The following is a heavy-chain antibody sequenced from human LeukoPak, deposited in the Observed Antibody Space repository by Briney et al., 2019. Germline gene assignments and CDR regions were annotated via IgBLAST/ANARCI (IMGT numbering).Heavy chain of an antibody. CDR3: ARLTADGRLYFVD. J-gene: IGHJ4*02. D-gene: IGHD6-13*01. CDR1: GFTVNSNY. V-gene: IGHV3-53*01. Sequence: PGGSLRLSCAASGFTVNSNYLSWVRQAPWKGLEWASTLYNTGNTYYANSVKGRFSISRDNSKNTLFLQMNSLRAEDTAVYYCARLTADGRLYFVDWGPGTLVTASS. CDR2: LYNTGNT.